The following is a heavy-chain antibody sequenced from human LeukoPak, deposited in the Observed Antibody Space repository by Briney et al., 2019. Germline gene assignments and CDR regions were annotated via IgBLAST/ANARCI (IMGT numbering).Heavy chain of an antibody. CDR2: INPNSGGT. V-gene: IGHV1-2*02. CDR1: GYTFTGYY. J-gene: IGHJ4*02. CDR3: ARVGGGNSAQNFDY. D-gene: IGHD4-23*01. Sequence: ASVKVSCKASGYTFTGYYMHWVRQAPGQGLEWMGWINPNSGGTNYAQKFQGRVTMTRDTSISTAYMELSRLRSDDTAVYYCARVGGGNSAQNFDYWGQGTLVTVSS.